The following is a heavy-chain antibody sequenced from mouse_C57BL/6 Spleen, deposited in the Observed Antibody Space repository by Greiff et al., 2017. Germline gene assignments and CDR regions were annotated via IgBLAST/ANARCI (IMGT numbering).Heavy chain of an antibody. CDR2: IDPSDSYT. CDR1: GYTFTSYW. D-gene: IGHD2-1*01. CDR3: ARSGYYGNYDAMDY. J-gene: IGHJ4*01. Sequence: QVQLQQPGAELVKPGASVKLSCKASGYTFTSYWMQWVKQRPGQGLEWIGEIDPSDSYTNYNQKFKGKATLTVDTSSSTADMQLSSLTSEDSAVYYCARSGYYGNYDAMDYWGQGTSVTVSS. V-gene: IGHV1-50*01.